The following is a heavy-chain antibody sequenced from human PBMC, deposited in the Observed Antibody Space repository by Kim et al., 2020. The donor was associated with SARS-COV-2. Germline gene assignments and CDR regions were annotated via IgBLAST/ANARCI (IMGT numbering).Heavy chain of an antibody. CDR3: AKEWSRHGPSQYEY. D-gene: IGHD2-8*01. CDR1: GFSFSSYG. J-gene: IGHJ4*02. CDR2: ISGSGDGS. Sequence: GGSLRLSCAASGFSFSSYGMTWVRQAPGKGLEWVSGISGSGDGSYHADSVKGRFTISRDNSKNTLYLEMNSLRAEDTAIYYCAKEWSRHGPSQYEYWGQGTLVTVSS. V-gene: IGHV3-23*01.